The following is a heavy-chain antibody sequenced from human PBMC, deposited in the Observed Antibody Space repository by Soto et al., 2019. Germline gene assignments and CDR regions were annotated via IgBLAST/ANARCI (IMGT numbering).Heavy chain of an antibody. CDR1: GGTFSSYA. CDR2: IIPIFGTA. D-gene: IGHD5-18*01. J-gene: IGHJ5*02. Sequence: SVKVSCKASGGTFSSYAISWVRQAPGQGLEWMGGIIPIFGTANYAQKFQGRVTITADESTSTAYMELSSLRSEDTAVYYCARVSVGDTAMANTYNWFDPWGQGTLVTVSS. CDR3: ARVSVGDTAMANTYNWFDP. V-gene: IGHV1-69*13.